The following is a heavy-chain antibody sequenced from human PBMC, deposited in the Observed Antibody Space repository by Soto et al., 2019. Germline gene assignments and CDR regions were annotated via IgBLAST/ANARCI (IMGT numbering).Heavy chain of an antibody. D-gene: IGHD3-3*01. CDR2: INHSGST. V-gene: IGHV4-34*01. Sequence: PSETLSLTCAVYGGSFSGYYWSWIRQPPGKGLEWIGEINHSGSTNYNPSLKSRVTISVDTSKNQFSLKLSPVTAADTAVYYCARYRILEWFFDYWGQGTLVTVSS. CDR3: ARYRILEWFFDY. J-gene: IGHJ4*02. CDR1: GGSFSGYY.